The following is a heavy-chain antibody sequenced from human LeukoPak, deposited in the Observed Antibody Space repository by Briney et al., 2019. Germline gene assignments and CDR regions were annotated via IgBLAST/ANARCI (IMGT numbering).Heavy chain of an antibody. CDR3: ARGGAHSSSNCDY. Sequence: PGGSLRLSCAASGFTFSDYGMHWVRQAPGKGLERVTVISYDGSNKYYGDSVKGRFTISRDNSKNTLYLQINSLRVEDTAVYYCARGGAHSSSNCDYWGQGTLVTVSS. CDR1: GFTFSDYG. CDR2: ISYDGSNK. V-gene: IGHV3-30*03. J-gene: IGHJ4*02. D-gene: IGHD6-13*01.